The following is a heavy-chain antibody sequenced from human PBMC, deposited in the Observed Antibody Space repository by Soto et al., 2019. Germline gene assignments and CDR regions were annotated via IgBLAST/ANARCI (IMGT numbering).Heavy chain of an antibody. Sequence: GGSLRLSCAASGFTFSSYSMNWVRQAPGKGLEWVSYISSSSSTIYYADSVKGRFTISRDNAKNSLYLQMNSLRAEDTAVYYCAPRRGWLQLDYWGQGTLVTVSS. D-gene: IGHD5-12*01. CDR2: ISSSSSTI. CDR1: GFTFSSYS. CDR3: APRRGWLQLDY. V-gene: IGHV3-48*01. J-gene: IGHJ4*02.